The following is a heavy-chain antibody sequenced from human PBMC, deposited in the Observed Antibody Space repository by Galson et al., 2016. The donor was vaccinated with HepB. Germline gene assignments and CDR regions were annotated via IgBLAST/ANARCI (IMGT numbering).Heavy chain of an antibody. Sequence: SLRLSCAASRFTFSDYYMSWVRQPPGKGLEYIAYIDSSRTITCYADSVKGRFTISRDNSKNTLYLQMNGLRAEDTAVYYCAREISFKGELDYWGQGTLVTVSS. CDR1: RFTFSDYY. J-gene: IGHJ4*02. V-gene: IGHV3-11*04. CDR3: AREISFKGELDY. CDR2: IDSSRTIT. D-gene: IGHD2-21*01.